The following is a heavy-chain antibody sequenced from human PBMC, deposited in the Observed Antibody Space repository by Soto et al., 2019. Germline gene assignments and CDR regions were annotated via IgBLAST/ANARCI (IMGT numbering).Heavy chain of an antibody. CDR3: ARHLFGSNYAILCYFVN. V-gene: IGHV4-39*01. J-gene: IGHJ4*02. Sequence: QLQLQESGPGLVKPSETLSLTCTVSGGSISSSSYYWGWIRQPPGKGLEWIGSIYYSGNTYYNPSLKSGVTISVDTSKTQFSLKLSSVAAADSAVYYCARHLFGSNYAILCYFVNWGQGTLVTVSS. CDR2: IYYSGNT. CDR1: GGSISSSSYY. D-gene: IGHD1-7*01.